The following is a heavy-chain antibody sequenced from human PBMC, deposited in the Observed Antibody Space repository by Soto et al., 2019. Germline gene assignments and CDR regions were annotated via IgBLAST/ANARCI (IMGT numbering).Heavy chain of an antibody. D-gene: IGHD2-2*02. CDR2: IIPIFGAL. CDR1: GGNFDNYA. CDR3: ARRAVAPAPIGDFHYHLDV. V-gene: IGHV1-69*06. J-gene: IGHJ6*02. Sequence: ASVKVSCKTSGGNFDNYAINWVRQAPGQGLEWMGGIIPIFGALNYAQKFQGRVHITADKSTSTAYMELGSLTSEDTAVYYCARRAVAPAPIGDFHYHLDVWGQGTTVTVSS.